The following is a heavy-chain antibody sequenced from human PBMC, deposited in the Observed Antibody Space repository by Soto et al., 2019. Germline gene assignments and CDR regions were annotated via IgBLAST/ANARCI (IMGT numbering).Heavy chain of an antibody. CDR1: GGTSSSYA. V-gene: IGHV1-69*13. D-gene: IGHD3-3*01. Sequence: SVKVSCKASGGTSSSYAISWVRQAPGQGLEWMGGIIPIFGTANYAQKFQGRVTITADESTSTAYMELSSLRSEDTAVYYCARDLFPYDFWSGYYTDYYYGMDVWGQGTTVTVSS. CDR2: IIPIFGTA. CDR3: ARDLFPYDFWSGYYTDYYYGMDV. J-gene: IGHJ6*02.